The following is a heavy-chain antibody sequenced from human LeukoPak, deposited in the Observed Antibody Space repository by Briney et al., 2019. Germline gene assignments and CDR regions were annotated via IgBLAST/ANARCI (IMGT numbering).Heavy chain of an antibody. CDR2: IGGGGVTT. Sequence: PGGSLRLSCAASGFAFSSYDMSWVRQAPEKGLEWVSVIGGGGVTTFYADSVKGRFTISRDNSRTTLYLQMNSLRAEDTAVYYCAKSLGPYYDSSERPFHYWGQGSLVTVSS. CDR1: GFAFSSYD. D-gene: IGHD3-22*01. J-gene: IGHJ4*02. CDR3: AKSLGPYYDSSERPFHY. V-gene: IGHV3-23*01.